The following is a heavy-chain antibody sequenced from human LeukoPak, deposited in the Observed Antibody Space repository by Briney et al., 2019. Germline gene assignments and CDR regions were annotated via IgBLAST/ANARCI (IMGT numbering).Heavy chain of an antibody. Sequence: ASVTVSCKVSGYTLTELSMHWVRQAPGKGLEWMGGFDPEDGETIYAQKFQGRVTMTEDTSTDTAYMELSSLRSEDTAVYYCATGGHTTVTTFDYWGQGTLVTVSS. CDR3: ATGGHTTVTTFDY. D-gene: IGHD4-17*01. CDR1: GYTLTELS. CDR2: FDPEDGET. V-gene: IGHV1-24*01. J-gene: IGHJ4*02.